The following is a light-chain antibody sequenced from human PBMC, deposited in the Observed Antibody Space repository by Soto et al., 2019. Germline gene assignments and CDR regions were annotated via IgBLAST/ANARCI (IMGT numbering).Light chain of an antibody. CDR1: SSDVGGYNY. Sequence: QSALTQPASLSGSPGQSITISCTGTSSDVGGYNYVSWYQQHPGKAPKLMSYDVSNRPSGLSNRFSGAKSGNTASRTISGLQAEDEADYYCSSYRASSTTHYVFGTGTKVTVL. CDR3: SSYRASSTTHYV. V-gene: IGLV2-14*03. J-gene: IGLJ1*01. CDR2: DVS.